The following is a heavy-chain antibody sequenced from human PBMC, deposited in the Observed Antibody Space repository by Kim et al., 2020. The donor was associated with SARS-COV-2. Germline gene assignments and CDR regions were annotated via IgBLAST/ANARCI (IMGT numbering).Heavy chain of an antibody. D-gene: IGHD5-12*01. Sequence: GGSLRLSCAASGFIFSSYGMHWVRQAPGKGLDWVAVISYHGSNKFYADSVKGRFTISRDNSKNTVYLQMNSLRVEDTAVYYCAKGLYIAHDSNLDNWFDPWGQGTLVTVSS. V-gene: IGHV3-30*18. CDR3: AKGLYIAHDSNLDNWFDP. CDR2: ISYHGSNK. CDR1: GFIFSSYG. J-gene: IGHJ5*02.